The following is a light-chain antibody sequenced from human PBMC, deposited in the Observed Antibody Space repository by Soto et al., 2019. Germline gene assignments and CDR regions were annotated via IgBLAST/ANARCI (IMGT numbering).Light chain of an antibody. J-gene: IGKJ4*01. CDR1: QXVXXY. V-gene: IGKV3-11*01. CDR2: DAS. CDR3: QQRSNWPLT. Sequence: EIVXXXSPAXXXLSPGERATXXXXASQXVXXYLAWYQQKPGQAPRLLIYDASNRATGIPARFSGSGSGTDFTLTISSLEPEDFAVYYCQQRSNWPLTFGGGTKVEIK.